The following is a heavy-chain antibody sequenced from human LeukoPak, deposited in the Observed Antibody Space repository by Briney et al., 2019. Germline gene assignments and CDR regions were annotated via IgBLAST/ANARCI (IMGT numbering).Heavy chain of an antibody. Sequence: GGSLRLSCAASGFTFSSYAMHWVRQAPGKGLEWVAVISYDGSNKYYADSVKGRFTISRDNSKNTLYLQMNSLRAEDTAVYYCARWGRLLWFGDEGGYWGQGTLVTVSS. V-gene: IGHV3-30-3*01. J-gene: IGHJ4*02. CDR3: ARWGRLLWFGDEGGY. CDR2: ISYDGSNK. D-gene: IGHD3-10*01. CDR1: GFTFSSYA.